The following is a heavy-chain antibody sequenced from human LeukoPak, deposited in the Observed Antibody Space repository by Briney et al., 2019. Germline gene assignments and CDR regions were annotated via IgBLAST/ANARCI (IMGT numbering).Heavy chain of an antibody. V-gene: IGHV3-23*01. CDR1: GFSFSNYA. J-gene: IGHJ4*02. D-gene: IGHD2-8*02. CDR2: ISGSGGDT. Sequence: GGSLRLSCAASGFSFSNYAMSWVRQTPGKGLEWVSAISGSGGDTYYADSVKGRFTISRDNSKNTLYLQMKSLRAEDTAIYYCATYRQVLLPFESWGQGTLVTVSS. CDR3: ATYRQVLLPFES.